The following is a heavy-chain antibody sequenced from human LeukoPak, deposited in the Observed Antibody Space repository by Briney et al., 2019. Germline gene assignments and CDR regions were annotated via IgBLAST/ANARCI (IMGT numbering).Heavy chain of an antibody. V-gene: IGHV4-4*09. D-gene: IGHD6-6*01. CDR3: AKYSSSPNYYYYMDV. CDR1: GGSISSYY. Sequence: PSETLSLTCTVSGGSISSYYWSWIRQPPGKGLEWIGYIYTSGSTNYNPFLKSRVTISVDTSKNQFSLKLSSVTAADTAVYYCAKYSSSPNYYYYMDVWGKGTTVTVSS. CDR2: IYTSGST. J-gene: IGHJ6*03.